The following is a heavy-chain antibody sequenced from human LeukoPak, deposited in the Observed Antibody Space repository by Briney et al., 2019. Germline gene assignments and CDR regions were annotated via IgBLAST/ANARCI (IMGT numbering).Heavy chain of an antibody. CDR3: AKTIAAAALYYFDY. Sequence: PGGSLRLSCAASGFTFSSYGMHWVRQAPGKGLEWVAFIRYDGSNKYYADSVKGRFTISRDNSKNTLYLQMNSLRAEDTAVYYCAKTIAAAALYYFDYWGQGTLVTVSS. D-gene: IGHD6-13*01. CDR1: GFTFSSYG. CDR2: IRYDGSNK. J-gene: IGHJ4*02. V-gene: IGHV3-30*02.